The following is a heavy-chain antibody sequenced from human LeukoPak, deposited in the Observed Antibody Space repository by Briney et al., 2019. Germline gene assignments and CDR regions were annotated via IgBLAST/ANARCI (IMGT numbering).Heavy chain of an antibody. CDR3: ARERNYCRSTSCYIGYFDY. Sequence: GGSLRLSCAASGFTFSSYAMHWVRQAPGKGLEWVAVISYDGSNKYYADSVKGRFTISRDNSKNTLYLQMNSLRAEDTAVYYCARERNYCRSTSCYIGYFDYWGQGTLVTVSS. CDR1: GFTFSSYA. D-gene: IGHD2-2*02. CDR2: ISYDGSNK. V-gene: IGHV3-30-3*01. J-gene: IGHJ4*02.